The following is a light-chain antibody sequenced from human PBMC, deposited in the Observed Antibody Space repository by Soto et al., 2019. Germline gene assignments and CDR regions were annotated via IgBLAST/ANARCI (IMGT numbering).Light chain of an antibody. CDR3: CSYAGSYTLL. J-gene: IGLJ2*01. V-gene: IGLV2-11*01. CDR2: DVG. Sequence: QSVLTQPRSVSGSPGQSVTISCTGTGSDVGAYKYVSWYQQHPGKAPKLMIYDVGKRPSGVPDRFSGSKSGSTASLTISGLQAEDEADYYCCSYAGSYTLLFGGGTKLTVL. CDR1: GSDVGAYKY.